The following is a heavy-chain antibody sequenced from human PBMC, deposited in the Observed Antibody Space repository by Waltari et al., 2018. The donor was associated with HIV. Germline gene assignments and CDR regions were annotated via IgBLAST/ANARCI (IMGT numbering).Heavy chain of an antibody. Sequence: EVQLVESGGGLVQPGGSLRLSCAASGFTFSSYWMSWVRQALGKGVEWVANRKEDGSEKYDVDSVNCRFTISRDNAENSLYLQMNSLRAEDTAVYYCARGGFYGSGSKVNWGQGTLVTVSS. CDR2: RKEDGSEK. J-gene: IGHJ4*02. V-gene: IGHV3-7*04. CDR1: GFTFSSYW. D-gene: IGHD3-10*01. CDR3: ARGGFYGSGSKVN.